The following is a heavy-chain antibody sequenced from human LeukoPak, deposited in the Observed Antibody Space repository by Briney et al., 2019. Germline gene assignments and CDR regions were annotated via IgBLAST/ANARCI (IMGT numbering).Heavy chain of an antibody. D-gene: IGHD3-22*01. CDR2: ISSSGSTI. CDR3: ASHGPYYYDSSGYHY. CDR1: GFTFSDYY. V-gene: IGHV3-11*01. J-gene: IGHJ4*02. Sequence: GGSLRLSCAASGFTFSDYYVSWIRQAPGKGLEWVSYISSSGSTIYYADSVKGRFTISRDNAKNSLYLQMNSLRAEDTAVYYCASHGPYYYDSSGYHYWGQGTLVTVSS.